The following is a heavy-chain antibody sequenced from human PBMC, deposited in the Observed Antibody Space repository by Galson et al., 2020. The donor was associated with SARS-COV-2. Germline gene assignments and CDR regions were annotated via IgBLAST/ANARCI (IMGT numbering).Heavy chain of an antibody. J-gene: IGHJ4*02. CDR1: GYTFSSYG. D-gene: IGHD2-8*02. V-gene: IGHV1-18*01. CDR2: ISAQPGNT. CDR3: ARDRLGYCTGGVCYRSDY. Sequence: ASVKVSCTASGYTFSSYGVSWARQAPGQGLEWTGWISAQPGNTNYAQNLQGRVTLTTDKSTSTAYMELRSLRSDDTAVYYCARDRLGYCTGGVCYRSDYWGQGTLVTVSS.